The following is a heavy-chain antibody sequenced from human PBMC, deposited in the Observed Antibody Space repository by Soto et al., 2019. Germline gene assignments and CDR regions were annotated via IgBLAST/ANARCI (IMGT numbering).Heavy chain of an antibody. CDR3: ARQYIWNGLSFGL. Sequence: QVQLQESGPGLVKPSETLSLTCTVSGGSVSSGSYYWSWIRQPPGKGLEWIGYIYYSGSTNYNPSLMRRVNISVDTSKKHVSVKVSSVTAADTAVYFCARQYIWNGLSFGLWGRGTLVTLSS. CDR1: GGSVSSGSYY. J-gene: IGHJ2*01. V-gene: IGHV4-61*03. D-gene: IGHD1-20*01. CDR2: IYYSGST.